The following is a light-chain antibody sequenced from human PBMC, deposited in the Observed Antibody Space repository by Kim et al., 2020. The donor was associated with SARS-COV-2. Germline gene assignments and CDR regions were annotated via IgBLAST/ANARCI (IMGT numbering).Light chain of an antibody. CDR3: QQYHDLPYT. CDR2: WSS. V-gene: IGKV4-1*01. J-gene: IGKJ2*01. CDR1: QSVSNK. Sequence: DIVMTQSPDALAVSLGERATFNCKSSQSVSNKLVWYQQKPGQPPKLLIRWSSDRESGVPDRFSGSGSGTGFTLSISSLQAEDVAVYHCQQYHDLPYTFGQGTKLKI.